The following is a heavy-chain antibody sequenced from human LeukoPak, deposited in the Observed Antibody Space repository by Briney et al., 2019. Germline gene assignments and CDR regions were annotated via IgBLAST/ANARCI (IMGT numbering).Heavy chain of an antibody. D-gene: IGHD3-9*01. J-gene: IGHJ6*02. Sequence: GGSLRLSCAASGFTFSSYAMSWVRQAPGKGLEWVSAISGSGGSTYYADSVKGRFTISRDNSKNTLYLQMNSLRAEDTAVYYCAKADILTGYYSYYYYGMDVWGQGTTVTVSS. CDR3: AKADILTGYYSYYYYGMDV. CDR1: GFTFSSYA. CDR2: ISGSGGST. V-gene: IGHV3-23*01.